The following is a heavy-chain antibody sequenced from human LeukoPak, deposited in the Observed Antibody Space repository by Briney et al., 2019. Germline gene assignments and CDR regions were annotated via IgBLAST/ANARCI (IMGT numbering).Heavy chain of an antibody. CDR1: GYSISSGYY. D-gene: IGHD5-18*01. V-gene: IGHV4-38-2*02. Sequence: SETLSLTCTVSGYSISSGYYWGWIRQPPGKGLEWIGSIYHSGSTYYNPSLKGRVTISVDTSKNQFSLKLSSVTAADTAVYYCARDESGYSYGSPFDYWGQGTLVTVSS. CDR2: IYHSGST. CDR3: ARDESGYSYGSPFDY. J-gene: IGHJ4*02.